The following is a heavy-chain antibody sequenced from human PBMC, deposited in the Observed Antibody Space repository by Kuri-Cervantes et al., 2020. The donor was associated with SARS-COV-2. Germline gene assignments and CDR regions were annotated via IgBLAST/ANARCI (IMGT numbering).Heavy chain of an antibody. CDR1: GGTFSSYA. J-gene: IGHJ6*02. Sequence: SVKVSCKASGGTFSSYAISWVRQAPGQGLEWMGGIIPIFGTANYAQKFQGRVTITADESTSTAYMEPSSLRSEDTAVYYCARDRGIMITFGGVDQYYYGMDVWGQGTTVTVSS. D-gene: IGHD3-16*01. CDR3: ARDRGIMITFGGVDQYYYGMDV. CDR2: IIPIFGTA. V-gene: IGHV1-69*13.